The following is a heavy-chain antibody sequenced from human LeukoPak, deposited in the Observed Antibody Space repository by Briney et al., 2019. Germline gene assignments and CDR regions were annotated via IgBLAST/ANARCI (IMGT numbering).Heavy chain of an antibody. CDR1: GGSISSSSYY. Sequence: SETLSLTCTVSGGSISSSSYYWGWIRQPPGKGLERIGSIYYSGSTYYNPSLKSRVTISVDTSKNQFSLKLSSVTAADTAVHYCARQPAFGCSGGSCYSESIDYWGQGTLVTVSS. J-gene: IGHJ4*02. CDR2: IYYSGST. CDR3: ARQPAFGCSGGSCYSESIDY. V-gene: IGHV4-39*01. D-gene: IGHD2-15*01.